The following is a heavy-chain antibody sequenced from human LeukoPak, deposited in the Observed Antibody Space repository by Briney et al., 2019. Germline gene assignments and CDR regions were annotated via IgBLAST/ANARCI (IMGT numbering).Heavy chain of an antibody. CDR1: GFTFSSYW. D-gene: IGHD1-26*01. V-gene: IGHV3-74*01. CDR3: ARDRGWGEPLGY. Sequence: GGSLRLSCSASGFTFSSYWMHWVRHAPGNGLVLVSRINIDGSSTSYADSVKGRFTISRDNAKTTLYLQMNSLRAEDTAVYYCARDRGWGEPLGYWGQGTLVTVSS. CDR2: INIDGSST. J-gene: IGHJ4*02.